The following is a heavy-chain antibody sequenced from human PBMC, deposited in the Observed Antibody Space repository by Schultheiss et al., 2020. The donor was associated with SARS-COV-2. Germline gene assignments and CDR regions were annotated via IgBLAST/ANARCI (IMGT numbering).Heavy chain of an antibody. D-gene: IGHD1-7*01. CDR2: IKQDGSEK. CDR1: GFTFSSYW. Sequence: GGSLRLSCAASGFTFSSYWMSWVRQAPGKGLEWVANIKQDGSEKYYVDSVKGRFTISRDNAKNSLYLQMNSLRAEDTAVYYCAREDLTGTFRFDPWGQGTLVTVSS. V-gene: IGHV3-7*01. CDR3: AREDLTGTFRFDP. J-gene: IGHJ5*02.